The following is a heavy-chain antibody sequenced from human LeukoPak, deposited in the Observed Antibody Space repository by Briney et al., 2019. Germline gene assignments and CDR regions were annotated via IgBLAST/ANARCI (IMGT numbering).Heavy chain of an antibody. V-gene: IGHV4-34*01. CDR1: GGSFSGYY. J-gene: IGHJ6*02. Sequence: SETLSLTCAVYGGSFSGYYWSWIRQPPGKGLEWIGEINHSGSTNYNPSLKSRVAISVDTSKNQFSLKLSSVTAADTAVYYCARGRLIYWGSSLRPTDHYYYGMDVWGQGTTVTVSS. D-gene: IGHD7-27*01. CDR3: ARGRLIYWGSSLRPTDHYYYGMDV. CDR2: INHSGST.